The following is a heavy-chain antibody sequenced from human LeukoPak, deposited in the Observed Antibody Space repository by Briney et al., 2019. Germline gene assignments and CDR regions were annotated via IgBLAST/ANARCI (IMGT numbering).Heavy chain of an antibody. CDR1: GFTFSSYS. CDR2: ISSSSSTI. V-gene: IGHV3-48*04. D-gene: IGHD3-22*01. Sequence: GGSLRLSCAASGFTFSSYSMNWVRQAPGKGLEWVSYISSSSSTIYYADSVKGRFTISRDNAKNSLFLQMDSLRADDTAMYFCARKTFYYDNTKGYFDFWGQGTLVSVSS. J-gene: IGHJ4*02. CDR3: ARKTFYYDNTKGYFDF.